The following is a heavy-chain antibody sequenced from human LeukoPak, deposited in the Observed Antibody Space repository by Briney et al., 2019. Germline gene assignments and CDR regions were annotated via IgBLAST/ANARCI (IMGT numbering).Heavy chain of an antibody. J-gene: IGHJ4*02. CDR3: APGDSTSRAVTEIYYFDY. CDR1: GYSFTGYY. D-gene: IGHD4-17*01. Sequence: GASVKVSCKTSGYSFTGYYIHWVRQAPGQGLEWMGWINPNSGGTNYAQKFQGRVTMTRDTSISTAYMGLSRLRSDDTAVYYCAPGDSTSRAVTEIYYFDYWGQGTLVTVSS. V-gene: IGHV1-2*02. CDR2: INPNSGGT.